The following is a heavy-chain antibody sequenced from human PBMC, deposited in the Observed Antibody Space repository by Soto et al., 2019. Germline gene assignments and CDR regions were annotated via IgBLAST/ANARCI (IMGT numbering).Heavy chain of an antibody. V-gene: IGHV1-46*01. J-gene: IGHJ4*02. CDR1: GYTFAMHY. CDR3: AREDGGGGRRHDF. D-gene: IGHD2-15*01. Sequence: QVQLVQSGAEVKKPGASVKISCKTSGYTFAMHYIHWVRQVPGQGLEWMGMINPSDGSTSYVQKFKGRVTMTRDTSATTVFLNMSRLTSHYTAVFYCAREDGGGGRRHDFWGQGTLVTVSS. CDR2: INPSDGST.